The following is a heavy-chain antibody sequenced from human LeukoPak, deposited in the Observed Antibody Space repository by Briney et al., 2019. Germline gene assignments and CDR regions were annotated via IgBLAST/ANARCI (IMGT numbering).Heavy chain of an antibody. CDR2: INSDESST. CDR1: GFSFSSYR. D-gene: IGHD3-3*01. J-gene: IGHJ4*02. CDR3: ARSLTIFGVVIPSFDY. V-gene: IGHV3-74*01. Sequence: GGSLRLSCAASGFSFSSYRMHWVRQAPGKGLVWVSRINSDESSTSYADSVKGRFTISRDNAKNTLYLQMNSLRAEDTAVYYCARSLTIFGVVIPSFDYWGQGTLVTVSS.